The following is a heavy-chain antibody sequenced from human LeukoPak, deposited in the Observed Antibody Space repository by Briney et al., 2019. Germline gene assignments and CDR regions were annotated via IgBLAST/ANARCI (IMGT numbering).Heavy chain of an antibody. CDR1: GFTFDDYG. V-gene: IGHV3-11*01. CDR2: ISSSGSTI. D-gene: IGHD2-15*01. CDR3: AKNGDRGAYCSGGSCYPYFYYYMDV. Sequence: PGGSLRLSCAASGFTFDDYGMSWVRQAPGKGLEWVSYISSSGSTIYYADSVKGRFTISRDNAKNSLYLQMNSLRAEDTAIYYCAKNGDRGAYCSGGSCYPYFYYYMDVWGKGTTVTISS. J-gene: IGHJ6*03.